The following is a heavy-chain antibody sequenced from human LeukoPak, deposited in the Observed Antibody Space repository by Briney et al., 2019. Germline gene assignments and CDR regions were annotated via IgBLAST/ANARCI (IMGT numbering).Heavy chain of an antibody. J-gene: IGHJ4*02. CDR1: GYTFTGYY. Sequence: ASVKVSCKASGYTFTGYYMHWARQAPGQGLEWMGWISTYNGNTNYAQKLQGRVSMTTDTSTSTAYMELSSLRSEDTAVYYCARGTIVGAIYLQYYFDYWGQGTLVTVSS. D-gene: IGHD1-26*01. CDR2: ISTYNGNT. V-gene: IGHV1-18*04. CDR3: ARGTIVGAIYLQYYFDY.